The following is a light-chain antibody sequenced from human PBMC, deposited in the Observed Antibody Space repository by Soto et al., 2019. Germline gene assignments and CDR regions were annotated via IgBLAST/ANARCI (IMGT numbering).Light chain of an antibody. CDR1: SSDVGAYNY. CDR2: DVS. J-gene: IGLJ2*01. Sequence: QSALPQPASVSGSPGQSITISCTGSSSDVGAYNYVSWYQQHPGKAPKLMIYDVSNRPSGVSNRFSGSKSGNTASLTISGLQAEDEADYYCSSYASSSPVIFGGGTKLTVL. CDR3: SSYASSSPVI. V-gene: IGLV2-14*01.